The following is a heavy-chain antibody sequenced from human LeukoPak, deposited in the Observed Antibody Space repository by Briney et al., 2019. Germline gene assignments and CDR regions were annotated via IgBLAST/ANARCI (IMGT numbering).Heavy chain of an antibody. J-gene: IGHJ4*02. CDR3: VRGGVDY. CDR1: GFTFSSNS. CDR2: ISSSSSTI. V-gene: IGHV3-48*04. D-gene: IGHD3-16*01. Sequence: PGGSLRLSCAASGFTFSSNSVNWVRQAPGKGLEWVSYISSSSSTIYYADSVKGRFTISRDNAKNTLYLQMNSLRAEDTAVYYCVRGGVDYWGQGTLVTVSS.